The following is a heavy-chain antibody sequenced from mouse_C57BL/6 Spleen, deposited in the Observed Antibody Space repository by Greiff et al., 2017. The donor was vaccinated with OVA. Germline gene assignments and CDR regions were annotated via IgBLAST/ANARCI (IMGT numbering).Heavy chain of an antibody. CDR3: ARHYYGSSYGWYFDV. CDR1: GFTFSSYG. CDR2: ISSGGSYT. V-gene: IGHV5-6*01. D-gene: IGHD1-1*01. Sequence: EVNLVESGGDLVKPGGSLKLSCAASGFTFSSYGMSVRQTPDKRLEWVATISSGGSYTYYPDSVKGRFTISRDNAKNTLYLQMSSLKSEDTAMYYCARHYYGSSYGWYFDVWGTGTTVTVSS. J-gene: IGHJ1*03.